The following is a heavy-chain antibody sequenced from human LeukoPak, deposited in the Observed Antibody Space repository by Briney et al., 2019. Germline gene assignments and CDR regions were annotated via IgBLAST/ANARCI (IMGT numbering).Heavy chain of an antibody. V-gene: IGHV3-30*03. Sequence: GGSLRLSCAASGFTFSSYGMHWVRQAPGKGLEWVAVTSYDGSNKYYADSVKGRFTISRDSSKNTLYLQMNSLRAEDTAIYYCAVETGRGFDYWGQGTLLTVSS. CDR2: TSYDGSNK. CDR3: AVETGRGFDY. J-gene: IGHJ4*02. CDR1: GFTFSSYG. D-gene: IGHD1-14*01.